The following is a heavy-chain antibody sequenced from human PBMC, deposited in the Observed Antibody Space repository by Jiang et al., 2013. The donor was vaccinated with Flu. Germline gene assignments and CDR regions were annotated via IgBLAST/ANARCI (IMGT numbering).Heavy chain of an antibody. CDR2: IYYSGST. CDR3: ARGLGITIFGGDYYGMDV. J-gene: IGHJ6*02. CDR1: GGSISSGDYY. V-gene: IGHV4-30-4*01. Sequence: GPGLVKPSQTLSLTCTVSGGSISSGDYYWSWIRQPPGKGLEWIGYIYYSGSTYYNPSLKSRVTISVDTSKNQFSLKLSSVTAADTAVYYCARGLGITIFGGDYYGMDVWGQGTTVTVSS. D-gene: IGHD3-3*01.